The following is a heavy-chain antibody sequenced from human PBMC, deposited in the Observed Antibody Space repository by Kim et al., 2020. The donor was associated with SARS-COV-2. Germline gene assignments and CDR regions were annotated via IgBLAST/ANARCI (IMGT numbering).Heavy chain of an antibody. D-gene: IGHD3-10*01. CDR2: FYYSGST. V-gene: IGHV4-59*08. Sequence: SETLSLTCTVSGGSINNYYWSWIRQPPGKGLEWIGFFYYSGSTNYNPSLKSRVTISVDTSKNQFSLNLSSVTAADTAVYYCARHLFPYGSGSSYFDSWGQGTLVTVSS. CDR3: ARHLFPYGSGSSYFDS. CDR1: GGSINNYY. J-gene: IGHJ4*02.